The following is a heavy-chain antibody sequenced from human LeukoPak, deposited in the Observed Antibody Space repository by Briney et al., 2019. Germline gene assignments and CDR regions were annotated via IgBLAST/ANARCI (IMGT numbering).Heavy chain of an antibody. CDR3: AREPIFGVVIMGFDY. D-gene: IGHD3-3*02. CDR1: GGSFSGYY. CDR2: INHSGST. Sequence: SETPSLTCAVYGGSFSGYYWSWIRQPPGKGLEWIGEINHSGSTNYNPSLKSRVTISVDTSKNQFSLKLSSVTAADTAVYYCAREPIFGVVIMGFDYWGQGTLVTVSS. V-gene: IGHV4-34*01. J-gene: IGHJ4*02.